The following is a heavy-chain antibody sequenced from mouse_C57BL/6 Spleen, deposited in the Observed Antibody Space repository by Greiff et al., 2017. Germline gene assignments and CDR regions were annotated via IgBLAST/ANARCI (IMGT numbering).Heavy chain of an antibody. CDR1: GYTFTSYW. CDR3: ATYYYGSSYDYAMDY. J-gene: IGHJ4*01. D-gene: IGHD1-1*01. Sequence: QVQLQQPGAELVKPGASVKLSCKASGYTFTSYWMHWVKQRPGRGLEWIGRIDPNSGGTKYNEKFKSKATLTVDKPSSTAYIQLSSLTSEDSAVYYCATYYYGSSYDYAMDYWGQGTSVTVSS. CDR2: IDPNSGGT. V-gene: IGHV1-72*01.